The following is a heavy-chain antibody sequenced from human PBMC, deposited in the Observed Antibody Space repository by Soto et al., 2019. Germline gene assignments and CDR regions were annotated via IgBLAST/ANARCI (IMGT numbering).Heavy chain of an antibody. J-gene: IGHJ4*02. D-gene: IGHD1-7*01. V-gene: IGHV4-39*01. Sequence: LSLTCNVAGGSISSSSYYWGWIRQPPGKGLEWIGSIYYSGTTYYNPSLKSRVTISVDTSKNQFSLKLSSVTAADTAVYYCARLYRENYNLGIDYWGQGTLVTVSS. CDR1: GGSISSSSYY. CDR2: IYYSGTT. CDR3: ARLYRENYNLGIDY.